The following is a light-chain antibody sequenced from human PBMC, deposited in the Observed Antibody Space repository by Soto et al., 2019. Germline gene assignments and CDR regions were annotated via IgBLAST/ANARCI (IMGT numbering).Light chain of an antibody. V-gene: IGKV3-15*01. Sequence: EIVMTQSPAILSVSPGERATLSCRASQSMSTNLAWYQQRPGQAPRLLIFGASARVTGVPARFSGSGSGTEFTLTITSLQSEDFAVYYCQHYYNWPPLTFGGGTKVAI. CDR3: QHYYNWPPLT. CDR2: GAS. CDR1: QSMSTN. J-gene: IGKJ4*01.